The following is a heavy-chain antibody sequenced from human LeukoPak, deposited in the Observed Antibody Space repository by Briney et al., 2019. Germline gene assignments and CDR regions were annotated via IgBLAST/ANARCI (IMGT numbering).Heavy chain of an antibody. CDR3: ACGWYYYYYYMDV. D-gene: IGHD6-19*01. CDR1: GGTFSSYA. Sequence: ASVKVSCKASGGTFSSYAISWVRQAPGQGLEWMGGIIPIFGTANYAQKFQGRVTITADESTSTAYMELSSLRSEDTAVYYCACGWYYYYYYMDVWGKGTTVTVSS. V-gene: IGHV1-69*01. J-gene: IGHJ6*03. CDR2: IIPIFGTA.